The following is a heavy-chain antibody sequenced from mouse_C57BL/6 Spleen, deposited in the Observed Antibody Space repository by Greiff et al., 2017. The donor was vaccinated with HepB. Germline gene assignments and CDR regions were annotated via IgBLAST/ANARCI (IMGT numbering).Heavy chain of an antibody. CDR2: INPNNGGT. CDR1: GYTFTDYN. V-gene: IGHV1-22*01. CDR3: ARQGYGSSYGAWFAY. J-gene: IGHJ3*01. D-gene: IGHD1-1*01. Sequence: VQLKQSGPELVKPGASVKMSCKASGYTFTDYNMHWVKQSPGKSLEWIGNINPNNGGTSYNQKFKGKATLTVNKSSSTAYMELRSLTSEESAVDYWARQGYGSSYGAWFAYWGQGTLVTVSA.